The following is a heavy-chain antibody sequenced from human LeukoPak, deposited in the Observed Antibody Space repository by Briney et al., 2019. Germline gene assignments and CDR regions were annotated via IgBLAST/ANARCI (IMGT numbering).Heavy chain of an antibody. D-gene: IGHD2-2*01. CDR3: ARVPRYCSSTSCHFDY. V-gene: IGHV1-2*02. J-gene: IGHJ4*02. CDR1: GYTFTGYY. CDR2: INPNSGGT. Sequence: GASVKVSCKASGYTFTGYYMHWVRQAPGQGLEWMGWINPNSGGTNYAQKFQGRVTMTRDTSISTAYMELSRLRSDDTAVYYCARVPRYCSSTSCHFDYWGQGTLVTVSS.